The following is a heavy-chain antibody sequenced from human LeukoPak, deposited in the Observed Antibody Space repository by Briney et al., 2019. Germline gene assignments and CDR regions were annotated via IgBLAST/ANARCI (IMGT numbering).Heavy chain of an antibody. CDR2: IYYSGST. J-gene: IGHJ4*02. V-gene: IGHV4-59*01. D-gene: IGHD6-13*01. Sequence: SETLSLTCTVSGGSISRYYWSWIRQPPGKGLEWIGYIYYSGSTNYNPSLKSRVTISVDTSKNQFSLKLSSVTAAGTAVYYCAGKSSSWGYFDYWGQGTLVTVSS. CDR3: AGKSSSWGYFDY. CDR1: GGSISRYY.